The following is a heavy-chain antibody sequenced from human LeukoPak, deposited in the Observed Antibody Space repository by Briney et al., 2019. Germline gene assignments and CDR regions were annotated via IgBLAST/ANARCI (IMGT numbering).Heavy chain of an antibody. J-gene: IGHJ4*02. CDR1: GFTFSSYA. CDR2: IRGSGAFT. CDR3: VKDSYYYDNSGYYYVKDH. D-gene: IGHD3-22*01. V-gene: IGHV3-23*01. Sequence: GGSLRLSCAASGFTFSSYAMSWVRQAPGKGLEWVSAIRGSGAFTYYADSVKGRFTISRDNSKNTLYVQMNSLRADDTAIYYCVKDSYYYDNSGYYYVKDHWGQGTLVTVSS.